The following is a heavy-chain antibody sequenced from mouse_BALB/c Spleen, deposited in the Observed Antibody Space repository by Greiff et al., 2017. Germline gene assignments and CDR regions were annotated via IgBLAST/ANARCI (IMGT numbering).Heavy chain of an antibody. J-gene: IGHJ3*01. D-gene: IGHD1-1*01. V-gene: IGHV1-14*01. CDR2: INPYNDGT. CDR3: ARDTTVTGFAY. CDR1: GYTFTSYV. Sequence: VQLQQSGPELVKPGASVKMSCKASGYTFTSYVMHWVKQKPGQGLEWIGYINPYNDGTKYNEKFKGKATLTSDKSSSTAYMELSSLTSEDSAVYYCARDTTVTGFAYWGQGTLVTVSA.